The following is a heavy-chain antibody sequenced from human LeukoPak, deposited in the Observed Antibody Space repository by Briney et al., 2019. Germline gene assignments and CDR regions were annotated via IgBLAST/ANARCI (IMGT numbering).Heavy chain of an antibody. CDR3: ARGGTSGSFYKKSGEIDY. CDR2: ISSSGSYT. Sequence: KPGGSLRLSCTASGFNFSDYYMSWIRQAPGQGLGWISYISSSGSYTNYADSVKGRLTISRDNAKNSLYLQMNSLRAEDTAVYYCARGGTSGSFYKKSGEIDYWGQGTLVTVSS. CDR1: GFNFSDYY. J-gene: IGHJ4*02. V-gene: IGHV3-11*05. D-gene: IGHD3-10*01.